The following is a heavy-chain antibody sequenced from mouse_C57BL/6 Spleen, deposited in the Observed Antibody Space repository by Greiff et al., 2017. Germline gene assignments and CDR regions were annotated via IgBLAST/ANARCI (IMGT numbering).Heavy chain of an antibody. CDR3: ARKELRYYFDY. J-gene: IGHJ2*01. CDR1: GYTFTSYW. Sequence: QVHVKQSGAELVKPGASVKLSCKASGYTFTSYWMQWVKQRPGQGLEWIGEIDPSDSYTNYNQKFKGKATLTVDTSSSTAYMQLSSLTSEDSAVYYCARKELRYYFDYWGQGTTLTVSS. D-gene: IGHD1-1*01. V-gene: IGHV1-50*01. CDR2: IDPSDSYT.